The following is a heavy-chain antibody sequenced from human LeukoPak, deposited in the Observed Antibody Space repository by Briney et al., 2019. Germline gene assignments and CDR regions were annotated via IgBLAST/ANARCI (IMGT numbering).Heavy chain of an antibody. CDR3: AKKRSSGGATQFDY. V-gene: IGHV3-23*01. CDR1: GFTFSSYG. J-gene: IGHJ4*02. Sequence: GGSLRLSCIASGFTFSSYGMSWVRQAPGKGLEWVSSTSGSGDDTYYADSVKGRFTLSRDNSKNTLYMQMNSLRADDTAVYYCAKKRSSGGATQFDYWGQGTLVTVSS. CDR2: TSGSGDDT. D-gene: IGHD2-15*01.